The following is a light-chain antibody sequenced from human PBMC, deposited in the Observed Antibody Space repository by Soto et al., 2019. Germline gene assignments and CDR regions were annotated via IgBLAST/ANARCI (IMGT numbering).Light chain of an antibody. Sequence: QLVLTQSPSASASLGASVKLTCTLSSGHSSYAIAWHQQQPEKGPRYLMKLNSDGSHSKGDWIPDRFSGSSSGAERYLTISSLQYEDEAYYYCHTWGTGIQVFGGGTQLTVL. J-gene: IGLJ7*01. CDR2: LNSDGSH. V-gene: IGLV4-69*01. CDR1: SGHSSYA. CDR3: HTWGTGIQV.